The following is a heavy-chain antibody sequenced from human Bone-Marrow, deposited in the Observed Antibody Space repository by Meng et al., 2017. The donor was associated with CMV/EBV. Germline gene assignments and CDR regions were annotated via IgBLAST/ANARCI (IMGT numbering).Heavy chain of an antibody. CDR2: IYYSGST. Sequence: GSLRLPCAVYGGSFSGYYWSWIRQPPGKGLEWIGYIYYSGSTNYNPSLKSRVTISVDTSKNQFSLKLSSVTAADTAVYYCAREAAHAVGFDYWGQGTLVTVSS. D-gene: IGHD6-6*01. CDR3: AREAAHAVGFDY. V-gene: IGHV4-59*01. CDR1: GGSFSGYY. J-gene: IGHJ4*02.